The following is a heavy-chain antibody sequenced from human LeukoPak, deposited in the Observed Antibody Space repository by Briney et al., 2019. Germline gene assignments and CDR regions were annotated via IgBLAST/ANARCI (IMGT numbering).Heavy chain of an antibody. CDR3: ARGTKYQLPYYFDY. CDR2: IYYSGST. Sequence: SETLSLTCAVYGGSFSGYYWSWIRQPPGKGLEWIGYIYYSGSTNYNPSLKSRVTISVDTSKNQFSLKLSSVTAADTAVYYCARGTKYQLPYYFDYWGQGTLVTVSS. J-gene: IGHJ4*02. CDR1: GGSFSGYY. D-gene: IGHD2-2*01. V-gene: IGHV4-59*01.